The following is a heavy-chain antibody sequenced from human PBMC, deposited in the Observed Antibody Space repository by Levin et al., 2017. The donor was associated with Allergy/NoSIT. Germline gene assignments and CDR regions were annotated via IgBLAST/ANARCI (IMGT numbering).Heavy chain of an antibody. CDR3: ASLLGYCTGGTCSTDY. CDR2: INGDGTIT. Sequence: GASVKVSCAASGFTFSNYWMHWVRQAPGKGLVLVSYINGDGTITTHADSVKGRFIISRDNAKNTLYLQMNSLRAEDTAVYYCASLLGYCTGGTCSTDYWGQGTLVTVSS. J-gene: IGHJ4*02. CDR1: GFTFSNYW. D-gene: IGHD2-8*02. V-gene: IGHV3-74*01.